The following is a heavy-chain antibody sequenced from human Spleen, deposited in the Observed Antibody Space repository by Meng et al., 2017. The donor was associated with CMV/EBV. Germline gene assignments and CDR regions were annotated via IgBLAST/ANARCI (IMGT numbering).Heavy chain of an antibody. D-gene: IGHD6-6*01. CDR1: GFPFSSYG. CDR2: IRYDGSNK. V-gene: IGHV3-30*02. J-gene: IGHJ6*02. Sequence: GGSLRLSCAASGFPFSSYGMHWVRQAPGKGLEWVAFIRYDGSNKYYADSVKGRFTISRDNSKNTLYLQMNSLRAEDTAVYYCAKCSSSSSAYYYGMDVWGQGTTVTVSS. CDR3: AKCSSSSSAYYYGMDV.